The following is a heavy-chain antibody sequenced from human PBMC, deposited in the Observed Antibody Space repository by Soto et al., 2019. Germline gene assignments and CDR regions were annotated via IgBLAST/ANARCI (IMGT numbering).Heavy chain of an antibody. J-gene: IGHJ4*02. CDR2: IHAGNGNT. D-gene: IGHD1-26*01. Sequence: QVQLVQSGAEVKKPGASVKVSCKASGYSFNSYALHWVRQAPGHRLEWMGWIHAGNGNTKYARKFQDRLTITRDTSASAAYMELSSLRSEDTAVYYCASNFVGTTDFDFWGQGTLVTVSS. V-gene: IGHV1-3*01. CDR3: ASNFVGTTDFDF. CDR1: GYSFNSYA.